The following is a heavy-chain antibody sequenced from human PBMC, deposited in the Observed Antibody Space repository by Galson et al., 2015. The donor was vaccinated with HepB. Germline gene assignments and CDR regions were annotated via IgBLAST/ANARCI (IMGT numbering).Heavy chain of an antibody. CDR1: GDSVSSNTVA. Sequence: CAISGDSVSSNTVAWNWIRQSPSRGLEWLGRTFYTSKWNYQYPTSVESRVSINPDPSKNQFSLQLNSVTPEDTAVYYCVRGWSWGLGWYFDLWGRGTLVTVSS. J-gene: IGHJ2*01. D-gene: IGHD6-13*01. V-gene: IGHV6-1*01. CDR3: VRGWSWGLGWYFDL. CDR2: TFYTSKWNY.